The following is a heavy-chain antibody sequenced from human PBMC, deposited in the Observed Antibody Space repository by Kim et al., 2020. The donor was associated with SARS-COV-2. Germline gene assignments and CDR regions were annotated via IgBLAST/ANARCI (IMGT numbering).Heavy chain of an antibody. CDR3: ARHERFQLPLGYFQH. J-gene: IGHJ1*01. CDR2: IYPGDSDT. V-gene: IGHV5-51*01. CDR1: GYSFTNYW. Sequence: GESLKISCKGSGYSFTNYWIGWVRQMPGKGLEWMGIIYPGDSDTRYSPSFQGQVTISADKSISTAYVQWSSLKASDTAIYYCARHERFQLPLGYFQHWGQGTLVTVSS. D-gene: IGHD2-2*01.